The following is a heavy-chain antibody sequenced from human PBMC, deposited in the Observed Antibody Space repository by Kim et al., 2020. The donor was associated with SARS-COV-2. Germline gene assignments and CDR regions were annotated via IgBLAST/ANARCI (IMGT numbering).Heavy chain of an antibody. Sequence: SADSVKGRFTISRDNSKNPLYLQMNSLRAEDTAVYYCAKDGYTRVLAVDYWGQGTLVTVSS. J-gene: IGHJ4*02. V-gene: IGHV3-23*01. D-gene: IGHD2-8*02. CDR3: AKDGYTRVLAVDY.